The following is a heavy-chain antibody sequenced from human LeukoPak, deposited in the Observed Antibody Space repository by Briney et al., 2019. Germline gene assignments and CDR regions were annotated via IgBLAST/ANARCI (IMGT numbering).Heavy chain of an antibody. D-gene: IGHD3-10*01. Sequence: GGSLRLSCAASGFTFDDYAMHWVRQAPGKGLEWVSRISWNGGTIGYADSVKGRFTISRDNAKNSLYLQMNSPRAEDTALYYCAKGSYGSASYSDYWGQGTLVTVSS. CDR3: AKGSYGSASYSDY. V-gene: IGHV3-9*01. CDR1: GFTFDDYA. CDR2: ISWNGGTI. J-gene: IGHJ4*02.